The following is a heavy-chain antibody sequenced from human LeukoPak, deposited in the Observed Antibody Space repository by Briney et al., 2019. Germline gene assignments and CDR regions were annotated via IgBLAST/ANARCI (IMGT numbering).Heavy chain of an antibody. CDR3: TRGYSSSSKADY. CDR2: IKSKTDGGTT. J-gene: IGHJ4*02. Sequence: PGGSPRLSCAASGFTFSNAWMSWVRQAPGKGLEWVGRIKSKTDGGTTDYAAPVKGRFTISRDDSKNTLYLQMNSLKTEDTAVYYCTRGYSSSSKADYWGQGTLVTVSS. CDR1: GFTFSNAW. D-gene: IGHD6-6*01. V-gene: IGHV3-15*01.